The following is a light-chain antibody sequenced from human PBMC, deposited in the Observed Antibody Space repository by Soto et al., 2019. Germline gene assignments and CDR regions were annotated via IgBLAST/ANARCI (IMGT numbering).Light chain of an antibody. CDR1: QSISTW. Sequence: DIQMTQSPSTLSASVGDRVTITCRASQSISTWLAWYQQKPGKAPKLLIYDASSLESGVPSRFSGSGSGTEFTLTISSLQPDDFATYYCQHYNSYSHTFGQGAKLQIK. CDR3: QHYNSYSHT. CDR2: DAS. J-gene: IGKJ2*01. V-gene: IGKV1-5*01.